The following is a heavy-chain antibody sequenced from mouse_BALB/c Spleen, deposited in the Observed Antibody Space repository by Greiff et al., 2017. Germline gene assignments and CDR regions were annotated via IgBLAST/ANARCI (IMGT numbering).Heavy chain of an antibody. CDR3: TSGREAWFAY. J-gene: IGHJ3*01. CDR2: IYPGNSDT. Sequence: VQLQQSGTVLARPGASVKMSCKASGYSFTSYWMHWVKQRPGQGLEWIGAIYPGNSDTSYNQKFKGKAKLTAVTSASTAYMELSSLTNEDSAVYYCTSGREAWFAYWGQGTLVTVSA. CDR1: GYSFTSYW. D-gene: IGHD4-1*01. V-gene: IGHV1-5*01.